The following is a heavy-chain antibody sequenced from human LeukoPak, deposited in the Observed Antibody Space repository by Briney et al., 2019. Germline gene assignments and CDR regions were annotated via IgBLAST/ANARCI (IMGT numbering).Heavy chain of an antibody. CDR3: ATEGASFDY. D-gene: IGHD1-26*01. Sequence: GGSLRLSCAASGFTFSSYGMHWVRQAPGKGLEWAAVIWYDGSNKYYADSVKGRFTISRDNSKNTLFLQMNSLRAEDTAVYYCATEGASFDYWGQGTLVTVSS. CDR2: IWYDGSNK. V-gene: IGHV3-33*01. CDR1: GFTFSSYG. J-gene: IGHJ4*02.